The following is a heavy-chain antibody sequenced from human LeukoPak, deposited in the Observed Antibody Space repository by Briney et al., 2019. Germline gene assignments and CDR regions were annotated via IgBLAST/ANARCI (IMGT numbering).Heavy chain of an antibody. CDR2: INHSGST. V-gene: IGHV4-34*01. CDR1: GGSFSDYY. CDR3: ARDRSSGWFDY. J-gene: IGHJ4*02. D-gene: IGHD6-19*01. Sequence: PSETLSLTCGVYGGSFSDYYWSWIRQPPGKGLEWIGEINHSGSTSYNPSLKSRVTVSVDTSKNQFSLKLSSVTAADTAVYYCARDRSSGWFDYWGQGTLVTVSS.